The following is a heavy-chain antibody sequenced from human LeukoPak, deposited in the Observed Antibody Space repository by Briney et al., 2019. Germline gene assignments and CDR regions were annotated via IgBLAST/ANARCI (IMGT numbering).Heavy chain of an antibody. Sequence: SVKVSCKASGYTFTSYAISWVRQAPGQGLEWMGGIIPIFGTANYAQKFQGRVTITADEPTSTAYMELSSLRSEDTAVYYCARDMAAAGNYYFDYWGQGTLVTVSS. J-gene: IGHJ4*02. CDR1: GYTFTSYA. V-gene: IGHV1-69*13. CDR2: IIPIFGTA. D-gene: IGHD6-13*01. CDR3: ARDMAAAGNYYFDY.